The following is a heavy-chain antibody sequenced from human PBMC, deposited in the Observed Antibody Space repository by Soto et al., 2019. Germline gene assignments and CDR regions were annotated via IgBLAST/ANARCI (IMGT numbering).Heavy chain of an antibody. D-gene: IGHD2-2*02. Sequence: GGSLRLSCAASGFTFSSYWMHWVRQAPGKGLVWVSRINSDGSSTSYADSVKGRFTISRDNAKNTLYLQMNSLRAEDTAVYYCARELPYPIPPYYYYYGMDVWGQGTTVTVS. CDR1: GFTFSSYW. V-gene: IGHV3-74*01. J-gene: IGHJ6*02. CDR2: INSDGSST. CDR3: ARELPYPIPPYYYYYGMDV.